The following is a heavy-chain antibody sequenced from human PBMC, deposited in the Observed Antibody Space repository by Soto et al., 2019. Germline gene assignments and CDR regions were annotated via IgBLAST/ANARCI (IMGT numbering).Heavy chain of an antibody. V-gene: IGHV3-30-3*01. CDR2: ISYDGSDK. CDR3: ARGGGFCGADCYKGGIDY. D-gene: IGHD2-21*02. Sequence: QVQLVESGGGVVQPGRSLRLSCAASGFTFSPYTMHWVRQTPGKGLEWVAVISYDGSDKYYADSVRGRFTISRDNSKNALFLEMNSQRAEDTALYYCARGGGFCGADCYKGGIDYWGQGALVTVSS. J-gene: IGHJ4*02. CDR1: GFTFSPYT.